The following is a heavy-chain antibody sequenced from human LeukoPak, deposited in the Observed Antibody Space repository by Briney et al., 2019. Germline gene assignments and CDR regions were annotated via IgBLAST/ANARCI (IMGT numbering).Heavy chain of an antibody. CDR3: ARLASGADSPFDH. D-gene: IGHD1-26*01. J-gene: IGHJ4*02. CDR2: MYYSGST. Sequence: SETLSLTCTVSGGSISSSSYFWGWIRQSPGKGLEWIGSMYYSGSTYYNPSLKSRVTISVDTSKNQFSLKLSSVTAADTAVYYCARLASGADSPFDHWGQGTLVTVSS. CDR1: GGSISSSSYF. V-gene: IGHV4-39*01.